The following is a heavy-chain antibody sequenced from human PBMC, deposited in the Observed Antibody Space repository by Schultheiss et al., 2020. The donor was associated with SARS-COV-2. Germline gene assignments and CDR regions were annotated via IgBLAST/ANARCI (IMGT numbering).Heavy chain of an antibody. CDR2: ISSSGTSI. CDR3: AKEVIAEVSDDY. J-gene: IGHJ4*02. V-gene: IGHV3-48*01. D-gene: IGHD6-13*01. Sequence: GGSLRLSCAASGFTFSSYSMNWVRQAPGKGLEWVSYISSSGTSISYADSVKGRFTISRDNSKNTLYLQMNSLRAEDTAVYYCAKEVIAEVSDDYWGQGTLVTVSS. CDR1: GFTFSSYS.